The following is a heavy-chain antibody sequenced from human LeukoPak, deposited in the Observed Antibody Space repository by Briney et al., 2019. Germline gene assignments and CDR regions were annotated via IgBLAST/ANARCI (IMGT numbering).Heavy chain of an antibody. CDR1: GYTFLSHG. V-gene: IGHV1-18*01. CDR3: ARSQAVFPPSFYYSSMDV. D-gene: IGHD3-10*01. Sequence: GASVKVSCKASGYTFLSHGFSWVRQAPGQGLEWMGWTSANNRNTNYAQRLQGRVTMTTDTSTNTAYMELRTLRSEDTAVYYCARSQAVFPPSFYYSSMDVWGKGTTITVSS. J-gene: IGHJ6*03. CDR2: TSANNRNT.